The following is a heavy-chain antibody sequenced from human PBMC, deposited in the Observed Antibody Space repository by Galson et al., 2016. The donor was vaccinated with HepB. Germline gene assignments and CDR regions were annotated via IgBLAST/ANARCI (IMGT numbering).Heavy chain of an antibody. J-gene: IGHJ4*02. Sequence: SETLSLTCTVSGGSIINNYYWAWIRQPPGKGPEWIGTVSDRGDSFINPSLQSRLAISIDTSKNQFSLKLTSVPSADTTVYSCARHITFNYGGGTYFTAHLDSWGRGILVTVSS. D-gene: IGHD3-10*01. V-gene: IGHV4-39*01. CDR2: VSDRGDS. CDR3: ARHITFNYGGGTYFTAHLDS. CDR1: GGSIINNYY.